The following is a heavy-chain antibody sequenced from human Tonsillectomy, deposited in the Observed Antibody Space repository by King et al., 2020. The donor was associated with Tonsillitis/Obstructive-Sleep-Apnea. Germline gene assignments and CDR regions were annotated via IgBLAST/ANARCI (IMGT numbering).Heavy chain of an antibody. Sequence: VQLVESGGGLVQPGGSLRISCAASGFTFSTYTMNWVRQAPGKGLEWVSYISTSSGPIYYAVSVKGRFTISRDNAKNSLYLQMNSLRDEDTAVYYCAREGNGGNARAFDSWGQGTLVTVSS. J-gene: IGHJ4*02. CDR3: AREGNGGNARAFDS. D-gene: IGHD4-23*01. CDR1: GFTFSTYT. CDR2: ISTSSGPI. V-gene: IGHV3-48*02.